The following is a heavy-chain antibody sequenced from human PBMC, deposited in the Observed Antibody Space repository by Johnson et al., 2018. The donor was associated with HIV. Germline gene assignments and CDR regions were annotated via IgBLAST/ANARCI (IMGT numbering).Heavy chain of an antibody. CDR3: ARERVHDKSGLDAFDI. Sequence: VQLVESGGGLVQPGGSLRLSCAASGFTFSSHAMHWVRQAPGKGLEYVSAISSNGGKTYYANSVKGRFTISRDNSKNTLYLQMGRLRAEDKAVYYCARERVHDKSGLDAFDIWGQGTLVTVSS. D-gene: IGHD3-22*01. J-gene: IGHJ3*02. CDR2: ISSNGGKT. V-gene: IGHV3-64*01. CDR1: GFTFSSHA.